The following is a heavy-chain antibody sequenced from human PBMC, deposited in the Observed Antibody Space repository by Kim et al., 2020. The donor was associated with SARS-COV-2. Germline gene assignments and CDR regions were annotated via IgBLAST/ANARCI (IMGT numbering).Heavy chain of an antibody. CDR2: INPSGGST. CDR3: ARDDRGYDSSGYGLD. D-gene: IGHD3-22*01. Sequence: ASVKVSCKASGYTFTSYYMHWVRQAPGQGLEWMGIINPSGGSTSYAQKFQGRVTMTRDTSTSTVYMELSSLRSEDTAVYYCARDDRGYDSSGYGLDWGQGTLVTVSS. CDR1: GYTFTSYY. V-gene: IGHV1-46*01. J-gene: IGHJ4*02.